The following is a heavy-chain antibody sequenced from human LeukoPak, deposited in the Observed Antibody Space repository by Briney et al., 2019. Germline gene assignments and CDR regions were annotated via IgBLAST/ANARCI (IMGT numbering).Heavy chain of an antibody. J-gene: IGHJ5*02. V-gene: IGHV4-39*01. Sequence: SETLSLTCTVSGGSISSSSNCWGWIRQPPGKGLEWIGTIYSTGNTYYNPSLKSRLTISVDTSKNQFSLKLRSVTAADTAVYYCARGGESGYDTWGQGSLVTVSS. CDR2: IYSTGNT. CDR3: ARGGESGYDT. CDR1: GGSISSSSNC. D-gene: IGHD5-12*01.